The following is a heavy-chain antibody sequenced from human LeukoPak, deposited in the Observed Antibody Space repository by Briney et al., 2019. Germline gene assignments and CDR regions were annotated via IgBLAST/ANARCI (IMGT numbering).Heavy chain of an antibody. Sequence: ASVKVSCKASGYTFTGYYMHWVRQAPGQGLEWMGWMNPNSGNTGYALKFQGRVTITRNTSISTAYMELSSLRSEDTAVYYCARGIWRSGSYYAYWGQGTLVTVSS. CDR2: MNPNSGNT. D-gene: IGHD1-26*01. CDR1: GYTFTGYY. V-gene: IGHV1-8*03. J-gene: IGHJ4*02. CDR3: ARGIWRSGSYYAY.